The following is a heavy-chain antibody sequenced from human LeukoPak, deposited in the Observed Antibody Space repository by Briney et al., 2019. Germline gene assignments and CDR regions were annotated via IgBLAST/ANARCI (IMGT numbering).Heavy chain of an antibody. D-gene: IGHD1-26*01. V-gene: IGHV3-48*01. CDR2: ISSSSSTI. CDR1: GFTFSSYT. CDR3: AREELNFDAFDI. J-gene: IGHJ3*02. Sequence: GGSLRLSCAASGFTFSSYTMNWVRQPPGKGLEWVSYISSSSSTIYYADSVKGRFTISRDNSKNTLYLQMGSLRAEDMAVYYCAREELNFDAFDIWGQGTMVTVSS.